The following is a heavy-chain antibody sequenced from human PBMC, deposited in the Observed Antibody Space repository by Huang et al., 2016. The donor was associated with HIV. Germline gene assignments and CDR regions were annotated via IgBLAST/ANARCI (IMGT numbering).Heavy chain of an antibody. J-gene: IGHJ3*01. CDR3: ARGGSHFAGWDGFPVHPLDL. D-gene: IGHD3-10*01. CDR1: GGSISSRTYY. Sequence: QTRLQESGPGLVKPSETLSLTCTVSGGSISSRTYYWAWIRQPPGKGLEWIGNFYYSGSNYDIPSLSRRITMSLDTSKNQFSLRLTSVTAADTAVYYCARGGSHFAGWDGFPVHPLDLWGRGTMVTVSS. CDR2: FYYSGSN. V-gene: IGHV4-39*01.